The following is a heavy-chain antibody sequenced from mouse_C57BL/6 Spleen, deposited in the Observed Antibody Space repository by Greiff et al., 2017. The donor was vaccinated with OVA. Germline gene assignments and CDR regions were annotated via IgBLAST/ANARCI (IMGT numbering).Heavy chain of an antibody. CDR3: ARNERPTYYAMDY. CDR1: GFSLTSYG. J-gene: IGHJ4*01. V-gene: IGHV2-2*01. Sequence: VQLVESGPGLVQPSQSLSITCTVSGFSLTSYGVHWVRQSPGKGLEWLGVIWSGGSTDYNAAFIARLSISKDNSKSQVFFKMNSLQADDTAIYYCARNERPTYYAMDYWGQGTSVTVSS. CDR2: IWSGGST.